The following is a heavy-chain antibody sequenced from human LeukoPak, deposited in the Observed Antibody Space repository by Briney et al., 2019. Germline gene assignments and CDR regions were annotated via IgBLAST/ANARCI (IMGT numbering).Heavy chain of an antibody. CDR3: ARDRNYVLDY. CDR2: IHSDGIST. CDR1: GFSFSSTW. Sequence: GGSLRLSCAASGFSFSSTWMHWVRQAPGEGLVWVSRIHSDGISTIYADSVKGRFTISRDNAKNTPYLQMNSLRAEDTAVYYCARDRNYVLDYWGQGTLVTVSS. V-gene: IGHV3-74*01. J-gene: IGHJ4*02. D-gene: IGHD1-7*01.